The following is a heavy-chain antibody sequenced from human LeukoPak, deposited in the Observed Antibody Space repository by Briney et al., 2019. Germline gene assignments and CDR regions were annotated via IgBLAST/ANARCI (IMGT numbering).Heavy chain of an antibody. J-gene: IGHJ3*02. Sequence: GGSLRLSCAASGFTVSSNYMSWVRQAPGKGLEWVSVIYSGGSTYYADSVKGRFTTSRDNSKNTLYLQMNSLRAEDTAVYYCAKGRYFDWYDAFDIWGQGTMVTVSS. CDR3: AKGRYFDWYDAFDI. V-gene: IGHV3-53*01. D-gene: IGHD3-9*01. CDR2: IYSGGST. CDR1: GFTVSSNY.